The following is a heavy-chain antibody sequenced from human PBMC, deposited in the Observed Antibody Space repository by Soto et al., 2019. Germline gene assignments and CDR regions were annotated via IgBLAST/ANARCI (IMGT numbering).Heavy chain of an antibody. Sequence: GGSLRLSCTASGFTFTSYSMNWVRQVPGKGLEWVSSISSTGTYMYYADSVKGRFTISRDDAKNSLYLQMSSLRAGDTALYYCARAVRTSGPPFDYWGQGTQVTVSS. CDR1: GFTFTSYS. V-gene: IGHV3-21*01. J-gene: IGHJ4*02. CDR3: ARAVRTSGPPFDY. CDR2: ISSTGTYM. D-gene: IGHD2-15*01.